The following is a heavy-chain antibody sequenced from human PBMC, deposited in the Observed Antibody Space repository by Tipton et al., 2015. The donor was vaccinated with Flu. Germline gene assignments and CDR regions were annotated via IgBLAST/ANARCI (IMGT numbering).Heavy chain of an antibody. D-gene: IGHD2-21*01. CDR2: IWYDGSNK. Sequence: SLRLSCAASGFTFSSYGMHWVRQAPGKGLEWVAVIWYDGSNKYYADSVKGRFTISRDNSKNTLYLQMNSLRAEDTAVYYCARERAYAYYYYGMDVWGQGTTVTVPS. CDR3: ARERAYAYYYYGMDV. J-gene: IGHJ6*02. V-gene: IGHV3-33*01. CDR1: GFTFSSYG.